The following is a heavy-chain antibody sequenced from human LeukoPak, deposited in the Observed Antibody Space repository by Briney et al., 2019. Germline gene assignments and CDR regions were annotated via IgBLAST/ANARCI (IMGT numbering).Heavy chain of an antibody. D-gene: IGHD1-1*01. J-gene: IGHJ4*02. CDR2: IWYDGSNK. CDR3: ARDTSNSFDY. CDR1: GFTFSNYG. V-gene: IGHV3-33*01. Sequence: PGRSLRLSCAASGFTFSNYGMHWVRQAPGKGLEWVTFIWYDGSNKYYTDSVKGRFIISRDNSKNTLYLQMNSLRAEDTAIYYCARDTSNSFDYWGQGTLVTVSS.